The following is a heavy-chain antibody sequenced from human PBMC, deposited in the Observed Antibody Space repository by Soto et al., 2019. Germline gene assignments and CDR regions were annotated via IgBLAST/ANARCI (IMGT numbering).Heavy chain of an antibody. D-gene: IGHD2-21*01. CDR3: ASACEHLYLDY. CDR2: RRYSGSN. Sequence: PAETLWLTCTVSGGSVSSTSNNWSWIRQGQGKGLDWIGCRRYSGSNNYNPSIKSRTTISIETSKNQFSLKMSSVTAADTAVYYCASACEHLYLDYWRQGTLLTVSS. V-gene: IGHV4-61*01. J-gene: IGHJ4*02. CDR1: GGSVSSTSNN.